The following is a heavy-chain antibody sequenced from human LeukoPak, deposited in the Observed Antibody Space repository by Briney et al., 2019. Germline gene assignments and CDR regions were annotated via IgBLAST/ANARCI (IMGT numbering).Heavy chain of an antibody. CDR1: GYTFIAYY. CDR2: INPNSGGT. Sequence: ASVKVSCKASGYTFIAYYMHWVRQAPGQGLEWMGWINPNSGGTNSAQKFQGRVTMTRDTSISTVYMELSRLRSDDTAVYHCARASYNDYWGQGTLVTVSS. CDR3: ARASYNDY. D-gene: IGHD5-24*01. J-gene: IGHJ4*02. V-gene: IGHV1-2*02.